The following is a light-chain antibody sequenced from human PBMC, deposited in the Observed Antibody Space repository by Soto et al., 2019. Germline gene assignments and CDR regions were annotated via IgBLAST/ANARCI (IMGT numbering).Light chain of an antibody. CDR2: DVT. V-gene: IGLV2-14*03. Sequence: QPASVSGSPGQSITISCTGTSRDVGGYNFVSWYQQHPGKAPKLMIYDVTYRPSGVSNRFSGSKSGNTASLTISGLQAEDEADYYCSSYTTSSTDVLFGGGTKLTVL. CDR1: SRDVGGYNF. J-gene: IGLJ2*01. CDR3: SSYTTSSTDVL.